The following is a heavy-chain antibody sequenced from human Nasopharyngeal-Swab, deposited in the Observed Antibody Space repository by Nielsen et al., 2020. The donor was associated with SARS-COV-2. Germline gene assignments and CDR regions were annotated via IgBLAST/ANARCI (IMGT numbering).Heavy chain of an antibody. J-gene: IGHJ4*02. CDR2: ISYDGSNK. D-gene: IGHD5-18*01. CDR3: ARDEQLCLDY. V-gene: IGHV3-30*04. CDR1: GFTFISYA. Sequence: GESLKISCAASGFTFISYAMHWVRQAPGKGLEWVAVISYDGSNKYYADSVKGRFTISRDNSKNTLYLQMNSLRAEDTTVYYCARDEQLCLDYWGQGTLVTVSS.